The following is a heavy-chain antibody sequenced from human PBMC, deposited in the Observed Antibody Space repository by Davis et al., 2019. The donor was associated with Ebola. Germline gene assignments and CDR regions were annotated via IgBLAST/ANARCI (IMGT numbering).Heavy chain of an antibody. Sequence: SVKVSCKASGGTFSSYAISWVRQAPGQGLEWMGVIIPIFGSANYAQTFQGRVTITADESTSTAYMELSSLRSEDTAVYYCARDRYSDGSGYFFEQSHWGQGTLVTVSS. D-gene: IGHD3-22*01. V-gene: IGHV1-69*13. CDR3: ARDRYSDGSGYFFEQSH. J-gene: IGHJ4*02. CDR1: GGTFSSYA. CDR2: IIPIFGSA.